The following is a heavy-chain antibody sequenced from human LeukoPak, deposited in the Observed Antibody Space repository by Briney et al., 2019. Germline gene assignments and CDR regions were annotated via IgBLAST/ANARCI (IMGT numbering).Heavy chain of an antibody. CDR1: GFAFSSYD. D-gene: IGHD1-14*01. CDR2: ISGTGDNS. V-gene: IGHV3-23*01. CDR3: ARARNSGY. Sequence: GGSLRLSCAASGFAFSSYDMNWVRQAAGKGLEWVSQISGTGDNSDYADSVKGRFTISRDNSKNTLYLQMNSLRAEDTAVYYCARARNSGYWGQGTLVTVSS. J-gene: IGHJ4*02.